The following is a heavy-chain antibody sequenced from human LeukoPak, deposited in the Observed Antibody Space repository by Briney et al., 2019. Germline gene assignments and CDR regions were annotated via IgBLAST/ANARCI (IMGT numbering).Heavy chain of an antibody. D-gene: IGHD3-16*02. J-gene: IGHJ4*03. Sequence: ASVKVSCKASGGTFSSYAISWVRQAPGQGLEWMGGIIPIFGTANYAQKFQGRVTITADKSTSTAYMELSSLRSEDTAVYYCAMGDYVWGSYRRHFDYWGKGTTVTVSS. CDR3: AMGDYVWGSYRRHFDY. V-gene: IGHV1-69*06. CDR1: GGTFSSYA. CDR2: IIPIFGTA.